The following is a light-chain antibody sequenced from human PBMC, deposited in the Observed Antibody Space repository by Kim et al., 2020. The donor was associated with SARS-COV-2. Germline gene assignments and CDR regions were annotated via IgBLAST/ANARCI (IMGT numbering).Light chain of an antibody. CDR1: SSNIGASY. CDR3: AAWDDDLSGRV. V-gene: IGLV1-47*02. Sequence: GQRVTISCSGSSSNIGASYVYWYQQLPRRAPKLLIHSSDERPSGVPDRFSGSKSGTSASLAISGLRSEDEAECYCAAWDDDLSGRVFGGGTQLTVL. J-gene: IGLJ3*02. CDR2: SSD.